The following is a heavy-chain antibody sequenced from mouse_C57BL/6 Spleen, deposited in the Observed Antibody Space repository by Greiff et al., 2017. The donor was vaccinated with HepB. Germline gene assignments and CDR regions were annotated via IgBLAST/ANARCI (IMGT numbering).Heavy chain of an antibody. D-gene: IGHD2-4*01. J-gene: IGHJ3*01. CDR3: ASPIYYDYLWFAY. V-gene: IGHV5-17*01. Sequence: EVKLQESGGGLVKPGGSLKLSCAASGFTFSDYGMHWVRQAPEKGLEWVAYISSGSSTIYYADTVKGRFTISRDNAKNTLFLQMTSLRSEDTAMYYCASPIYYDYLWFAYWGQGTLVTVSA. CDR2: ISSGSSTI. CDR1: GFTFSDYG.